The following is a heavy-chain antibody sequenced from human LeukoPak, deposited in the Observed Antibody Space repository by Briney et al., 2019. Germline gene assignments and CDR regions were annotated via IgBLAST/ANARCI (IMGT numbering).Heavy chain of an antibody. J-gene: IGHJ4*02. Sequence: PGGSLRLSCAASGFTFSSYAMSWVRQAPGKGLEWVSAISGSGGSTYYADSVKGRFTISRDNSKNTLYPQMNSLRAEDTAVYYCAKSPTYYDILTGYYSGYYFDYWGQGTLVTVSS. CDR2: ISGSGGST. CDR3: AKSPTYYDILTGYYSGYYFDY. D-gene: IGHD3-9*01. CDR1: GFTFSSYA. V-gene: IGHV3-23*01.